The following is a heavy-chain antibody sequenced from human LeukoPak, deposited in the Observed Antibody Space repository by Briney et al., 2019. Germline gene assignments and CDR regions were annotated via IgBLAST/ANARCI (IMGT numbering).Heavy chain of an antibody. D-gene: IGHD6-13*01. V-gene: IGHV1-69*13. J-gene: IGHJ4*02. CDR3: ARDWAAAAGTH. CDR1: GGTFSSYA. CDR2: IIPISGTA. Sequence: ASVKVSCKASGGTFSSYAISWVRQAPGQGLEWMGGIIPISGTANYAQKFQGRVTITADESTSTAYMELSSLRSEDTAVYYCARDWAAAAGTHWGQGTLVTVSS.